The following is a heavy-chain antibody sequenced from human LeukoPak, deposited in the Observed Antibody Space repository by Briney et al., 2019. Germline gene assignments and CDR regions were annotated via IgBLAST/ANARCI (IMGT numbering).Heavy chain of an antibody. CDR3: ARDGYSSGWNLEYFQH. CDR2: IYYSGST. J-gene: IGHJ1*01. D-gene: IGHD6-19*01. Sequence: SETLSLTCTVSGGSISSYYWSWIRQPPGKGLEWIGYIYYSGSTNYNPSLKSRVTISVDTSKNQFPLKLSSVTAADTAVYYCARDGYSSGWNLEYFQHWGQGTLVTVSS. V-gene: IGHV4-59*01. CDR1: GGSISSYY.